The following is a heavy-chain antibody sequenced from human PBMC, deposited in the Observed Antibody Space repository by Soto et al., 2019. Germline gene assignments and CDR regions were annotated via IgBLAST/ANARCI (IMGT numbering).Heavy chain of an antibody. CDR3: AKDPPWTVGPLAMDV. V-gene: IGHV3-23*01. CDR2: FSGSGGNI. Sequence: GGSLRLSCVASGFTFTTHAMSWVRQSPGKGLEWVSTFSGSGGNIYYAEAVKGRLTISRDDSKNTLYLQMNSLRVEDTAVYYCAKDPPWTVGPLAMDVWGQGTTVTVSS. J-gene: IGHJ6*02. CDR1: GFTFTTHA. D-gene: IGHD3-10*01.